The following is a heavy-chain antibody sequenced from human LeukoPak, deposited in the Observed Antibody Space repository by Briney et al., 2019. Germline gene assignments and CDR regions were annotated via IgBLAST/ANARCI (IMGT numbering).Heavy chain of an antibody. CDR3: ASLTYDSSGYYQHN. Sequence: SETLSLTCTVSGGSISSYYWSWIRQPPGKGLEWIGYIYYSGSTNYNPSLKSRVTISVDTSKNQFSLKLSSVTAADTAVYYCASLTYDSSGYYQHNWGQGTLVTVSS. J-gene: IGHJ4*02. CDR2: IYYSGST. D-gene: IGHD3-22*01. CDR1: GGSISSYY. V-gene: IGHV4-59*12.